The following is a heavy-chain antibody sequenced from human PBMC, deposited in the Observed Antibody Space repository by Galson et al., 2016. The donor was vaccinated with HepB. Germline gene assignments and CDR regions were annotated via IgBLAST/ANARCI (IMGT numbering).Heavy chain of an antibody. CDR3: ATGYCTDGLCSNFDY. CDR1: GFTFTIYA. J-gene: IGHJ4*02. V-gene: IGHV3-30*04. Sequence: SLRLSCAASGFTFTIYAMTWVRQAPGKGLEWVAVISYDGNVKYYTDSVKGRFTISKDNSRNTLYLQMNSLRAEDSAVYYCATGYCTDGLCSNFDYWGQGTLVTVSS. D-gene: IGHD2-8*01. CDR2: ISYDGNVK.